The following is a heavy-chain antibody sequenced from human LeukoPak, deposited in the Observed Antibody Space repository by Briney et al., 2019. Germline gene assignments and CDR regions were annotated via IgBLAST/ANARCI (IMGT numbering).Heavy chain of an antibody. CDR1: GGSISSSSYY. Sequence: PSETLSLTCTVSGGSISSSSYYWGWIRQPPGKGLEWIGSIYYSGSTYYNPSLKSRVTISVDTSKNQFSLKLSSVTAADTAVYYCARLWGYQRYFDCWGRGTLVTVSS. V-gene: IGHV4-39*01. CDR2: IYYSGST. J-gene: IGHJ4*02. D-gene: IGHD3-16*02. CDR3: ARLWGYQRYFDC.